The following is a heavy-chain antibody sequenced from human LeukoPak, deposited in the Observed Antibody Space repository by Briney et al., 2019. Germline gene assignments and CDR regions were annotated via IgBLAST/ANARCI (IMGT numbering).Heavy chain of an antibody. D-gene: IGHD2-15*01. CDR1: GFTFSNYF. CDR2: ISRTGSTT. Sequence: PGGSLRLSCAAFGFTFSNYFMHWVRQAPGKGLEYFSAISRTGSTTYYTNSVKGRFTISRDNSKNTLYLQMGGLRAEDMAVYYCATSRYCSGGDCYSLAFDIWGQGTMVTVSS. CDR3: ATSRYCSGGDCYSLAFDI. V-gene: IGHV3-64*01. J-gene: IGHJ3*02.